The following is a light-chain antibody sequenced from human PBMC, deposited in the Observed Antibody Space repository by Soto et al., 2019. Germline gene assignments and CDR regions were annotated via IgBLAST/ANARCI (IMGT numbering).Light chain of an antibody. J-gene: IGKJ1*01. CDR1: QTISSW. V-gene: IGKV1-5*01. CDR2: DAS. Sequence: DIQITQSPSTLSASVGDRVTISCRASQTISSWLAWYQQKPGKAPKLLIYDASSLESGVPSRLSGSGSGTEFTLTISSLQPDDFATYYCQQYNSYPWPFGQGTKVVIK. CDR3: QQYNSYPWP.